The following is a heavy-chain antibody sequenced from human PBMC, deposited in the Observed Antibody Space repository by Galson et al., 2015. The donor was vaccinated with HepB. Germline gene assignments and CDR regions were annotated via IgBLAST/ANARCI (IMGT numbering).Heavy chain of an antibody. CDR1: GFSLNTSGVG. J-gene: IGHJ3*02. CDR2: IYWDDHK. V-gene: IGHV2-5*02. Sequence: PALVKPTQTLTLTCTLSGFSLNTSGVGVGWIRQPPGEALEWLALIYWDDHKRYSPSLKNRLTITKDTSKNQVVLTMTNMDPVDTATYYCAHRLGSSDAFDIWGQGTMVTVSS. D-gene: IGHD3-10*01. CDR3: AHRLGSSDAFDI.